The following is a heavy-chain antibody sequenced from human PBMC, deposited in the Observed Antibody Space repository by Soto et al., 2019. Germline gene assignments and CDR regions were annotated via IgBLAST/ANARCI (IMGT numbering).Heavy chain of an antibody. Sequence: LSLTCPVSGGSISGYYWSWIRQPPGKGLEWIGYIYYTGSTYYNPSLKSRVTISLDTSRNQLSLKLTSVTAADTAVYYCARVVGTNYFDPWGQGTLVTVSS. J-gene: IGHJ5*02. V-gene: IGHV4-59*01. CDR1: GGSISGYY. D-gene: IGHD2-21*02. CDR3: ARVVGTNYFDP. CDR2: IYYTGST.